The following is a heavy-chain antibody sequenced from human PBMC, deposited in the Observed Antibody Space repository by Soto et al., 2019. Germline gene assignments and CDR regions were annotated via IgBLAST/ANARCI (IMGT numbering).Heavy chain of an antibody. CDR1: GFTFSSYA. D-gene: IGHD2-15*01. V-gene: IGHV3-23*01. CDR2: ISGSGGST. J-gene: IGHJ3*02. CDR3: AKDGLGYCSGGIRTCAFDI. Sequence: EVQLLESGGGLVQPGGSLRLSCAASGFTFSSYAMSWVRQAPGKGLEWVSAISGSGGSTYYADSVKGRFTISRDNSKNTLYLQMNSLRAEDTAVYYCAKDGLGYCSGGIRTCAFDIWGQGTMVTVSS.